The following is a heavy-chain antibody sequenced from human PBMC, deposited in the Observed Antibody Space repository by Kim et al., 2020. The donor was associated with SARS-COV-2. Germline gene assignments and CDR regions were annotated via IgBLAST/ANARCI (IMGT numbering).Heavy chain of an antibody. Sequence: SGRTNYNPSLKSRVTISVDTSKNQFSLKLSSVTAADTAVYYCARATPQDYWGQGTLVTVSS. J-gene: IGHJ4*02. V-gene: IGHV4-34*01. CDR2: SGRT. CDR3: ARATPQDY.